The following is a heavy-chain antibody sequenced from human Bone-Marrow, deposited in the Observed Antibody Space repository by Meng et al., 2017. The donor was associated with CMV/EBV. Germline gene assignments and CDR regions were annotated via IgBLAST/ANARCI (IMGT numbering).Heavy chain of an antibody. Sequence: ASVKVSCKASGYTFTSYGISWVRQAPGQGLEWMGWISAYNGNTNYAQKLQGRVTMTTDPSTSTAHMELRSLRSDDTAVYYCARDRISELVDFDAFDIWGQGTMVTVSS. D-gene: IGHD1-26*01. V-gene: IGHV1-18*01. CDR3: ARDRISELVDFDAFDI. CDR1: GYTFTSYG. J-gene: IGHJ3*02. CDR2: ISAYNGNT.